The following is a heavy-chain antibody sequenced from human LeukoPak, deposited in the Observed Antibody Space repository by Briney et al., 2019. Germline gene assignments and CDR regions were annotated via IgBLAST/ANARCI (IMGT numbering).Heavy chain of an antibody. Sequence: LRLSCAASGFTFSSYSMNWIRQPPGKGLEWIGYIYYSGSTYYNPSLKSRVTISVDTSKNQFSLKLSSVTAADTAVYYCARATGYSSSWYGSIDPWGQGTLVTVSS. V-gene: IGHV4-30-4*08. CDR3: ARATGYSSSWYGSIDP. CDR2: IYYSGST. CDR1: GFTFSSYS. J-gene: IGHJ5*02. D-gene: IGHD6-13*01.